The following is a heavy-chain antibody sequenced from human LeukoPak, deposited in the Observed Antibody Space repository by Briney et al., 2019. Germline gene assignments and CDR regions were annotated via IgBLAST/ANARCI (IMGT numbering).Heavy chain of an antibody. Sequence: SETLSLTCTVSGGSISSGGYYWRWIRQHPGKGLEWIGYIYYSGSTFYNPSLKSRVTISVDTSKNQFSLKLSSVTAADTAVYYCATHSSGSYDAFDIWGQGTMVTVSS. D-gene: IGHD3-22*01. CDR1: GGSISSGGYY. J-gene: IGHJ3*02. CDR3: ATHSSGSYDAFDI. CDR2: IYYSGST. V-gene: IGHV4-31*03.